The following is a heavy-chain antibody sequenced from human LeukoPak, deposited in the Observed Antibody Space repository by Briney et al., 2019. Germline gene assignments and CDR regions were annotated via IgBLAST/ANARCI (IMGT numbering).Heavy chain of an antibody. CDR2: ISGSGGST. J-gene: IGHJ4*02. Sequence: GGSLRLSCAASGFTFSSYAMSWVRQAPGKGLEWVSAISGSGGSTYYADSVKGRFTISRDNSKNTLYLQMNSLRAEDTAVYYCAKEADYYGSGSYYPGYWGQGTLVTVSS. V-gene: IGHV3-23*01. D-gene: IGHD3-10*01. CDR1: GFTFSSYA. CDR3: AKEADYYGSGSYYPGY.